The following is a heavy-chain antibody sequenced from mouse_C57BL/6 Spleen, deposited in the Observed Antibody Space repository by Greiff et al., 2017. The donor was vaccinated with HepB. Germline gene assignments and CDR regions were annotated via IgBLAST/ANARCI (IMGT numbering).Heavy chain of an antibody. J-gene: IGHJ1*03. CDR2: IDPSDSYT. V-gene: IGHV1-69*01. CDR3: ARTRITTVVNWYFDV. CDR1: GYTFTSYW. D-gene: IGHD1-1*01. Sequence: VQLQQPGAELVMPGASVKLSCKASGYTFTSYWMHWVKQRPGQGLEWIGEIDPSDSYTNYNQKFKGKSTLTVDKSSSTAYMQLSSLTSEDSAVYYCARTRITTVVNWYFDVWGTGTTVTVSS.